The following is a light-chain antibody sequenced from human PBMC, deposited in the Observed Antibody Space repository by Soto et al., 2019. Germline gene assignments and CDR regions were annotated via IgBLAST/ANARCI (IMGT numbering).Light chain of an antibody. Sequence: EIVLTQSPATLSLSPGERATLSCRASQSVSSYIAWYQQKPGQAPRLLIYDASNRATGIPARFSGSGSGTDFTLTISSLEPEDFAVYYCQQRSNWPSFGPGTKVVIK. CDR3: QQRSNWPS. CDR1: QSVSSY. V-gene: IGKV3-11*01. CDR2: DAS. J-gene: IGKJ3*01.